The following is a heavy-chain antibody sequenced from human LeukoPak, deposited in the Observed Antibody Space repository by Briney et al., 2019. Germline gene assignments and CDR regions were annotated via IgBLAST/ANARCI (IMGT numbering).Heavy chain of an antibody. CDR3: ARDPSDFWSGYYVFDY. V-gene: IGHV1-8*01. J-gene: IGHJ4*02. CDR2: MNPNSGNT. Sequence: GASVKVSCKASGYTFTSYDINWVRQATGQGLEWMGWMNPNSGNTGYAQKFQGRVTMTRNTSISTAYMELSSLRAEDTAVYYCARDPSDFWSGYYVFDYWGQGTLVTVSS. CDR1: GYTFTSYD. D-gene: IGHD3-3*01.